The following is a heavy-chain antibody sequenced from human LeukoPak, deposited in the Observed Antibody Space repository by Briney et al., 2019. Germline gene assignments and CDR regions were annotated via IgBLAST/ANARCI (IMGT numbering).Heavy chain of an antibody. Sequence: SETLSLTCTVSGGSISRYYWSWIRQPPGKGLEWIGYIYYSGSTDYNPSLKSRVTISVDTSKNQFSLKLSSVTAADTAVYYCARPRYGDPDNFDYWGQGTLVTVSS. CDR1: GGSISRYY. CDR3: ARPRYGDPDNFDY. J-gene: IGHJ4*02. V-gene: IGHV4-59*12. D-gene: IGHD5-18*01. CDR2: IYYSGST.